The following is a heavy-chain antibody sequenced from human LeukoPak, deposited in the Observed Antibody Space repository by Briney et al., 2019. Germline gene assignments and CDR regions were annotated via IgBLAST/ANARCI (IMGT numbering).Heavy chain of an antibody. Sequence: GGSLRLSCAASGFTFSSYGMHWVRQAPGKGLEWVAVISYDGSNKYYADSVKGRFTISRDNSKNTLHLQMNSLRAEDTAVYYCAKDSRLGYDILTGFRADYFDYWGQGTLVTVSS. J-gene: IGHJ4*02. CDR2: ISYDGSNK. CDR3: AKDSRLGYDILTGFRADYFDY. CDR1: GFTFSSYG. D-gene: IGHD3-9*01. V-gene: IGHV3-30*18.